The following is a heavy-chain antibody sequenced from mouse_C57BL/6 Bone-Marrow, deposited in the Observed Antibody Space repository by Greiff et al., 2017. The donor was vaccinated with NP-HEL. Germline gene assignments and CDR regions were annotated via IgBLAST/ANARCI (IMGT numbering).Heavy chain of an antibody. J-gene: IGHJ3*01. D-gene: IGHD1-1*01. V-gene: IGHV6-3*01. CDR3: TAPYYYGSRAWFAY. CDR2: IRLKSDNYAT. CDR1: GFTFSNYW. Sequence: EVQLQQSGGGLVQPGGSMKLSCVASGFTFSNYWMNWVRQSPEKGLEWVAQIRLKSDNYATHYAESVKGRFTISRDDSKSSVYLQMNNLRAEDTGIYYCTAPYYYGSRAWFAYWGQGTLVTVSA.